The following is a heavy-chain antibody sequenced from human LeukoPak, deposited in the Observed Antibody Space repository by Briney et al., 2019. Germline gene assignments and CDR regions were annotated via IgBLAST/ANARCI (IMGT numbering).Heavy chain of an antibody. CDR1: GYKFTDYS. D-gene: IGHD5-12*01. CDR2: IHPESGGT. J-gene: IGHJ4*02. V-gene: IGHV1-2*02. Sequence: ASVKVSCKASGYKFTDYSMRWVRQAPGRGPEWMGWIHPESGGTNSAPEFQGRVTMTRDTSISTVYMELSRLGSDDTAVYYCARLRGGYDSADYWGQGTLATVSS. CDR3: ARLRGGYDSADY.